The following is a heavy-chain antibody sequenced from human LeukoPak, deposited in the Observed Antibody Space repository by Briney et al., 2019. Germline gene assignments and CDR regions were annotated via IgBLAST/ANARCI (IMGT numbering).Heavy chain of an antibody. D-gene: IGHD2-21*02. CDR1: GYTFTSYA. Sequence: ASVKVSCKASGYTFTSYAMHWVRQAPGQRLEWMGWINAGNGNTKYSQKFQGRVTITRDTSASTAYMELSSLGSEDTAVYYCARLVTENWFDPWGQGTLVTVSS. J-gene: IGHJ5*02. V-gene: IGHV1-3*01. CDR3: ARLVTENWFDP. CDR2: INAGNGNT.